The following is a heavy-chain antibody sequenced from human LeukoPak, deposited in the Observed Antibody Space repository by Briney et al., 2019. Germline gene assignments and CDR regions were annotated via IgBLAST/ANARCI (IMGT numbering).Heavy chain of an antibody. V-gene: IGHV3-66*01. J-gene: IGHJ6*02. CDR2: IFGGDST. D-gene: IGHD3-16*01. CDR3: ARGLGTYTTSWYHFYGMDF. Sequence: GGSLRLSCAASGFAVSNIYMNWVRQDLGKGLEGVSVIFGGDSTYYADSVKGRFTISRDNSKNTVYLQMNSLRADDTAVYHCARGLGTYTTSWYHFYGMDFWGLGTTVTVS. CDR1: GFAVSNIY.